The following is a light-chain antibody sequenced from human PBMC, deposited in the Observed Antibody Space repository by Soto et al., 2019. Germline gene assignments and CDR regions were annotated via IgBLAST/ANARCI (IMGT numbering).Light chain of an antibody. CDR2: EVT. CDR1: SSDVGGYNR. CDR3: SSYTDTHTLPYV. J-gene: IGLJ1*01. V-gene: IGLV2-14*01. Sequence: QSALTQPASVSGSPGQTITISCTGTSSDVGGYNRVSWYQQDPGKAPKLLISEVTSRPSGVSNRFSCSKSGNTASLTISGLQAEDEAEYYCSSYTDTHTLPYVFGTGTKVTVL.